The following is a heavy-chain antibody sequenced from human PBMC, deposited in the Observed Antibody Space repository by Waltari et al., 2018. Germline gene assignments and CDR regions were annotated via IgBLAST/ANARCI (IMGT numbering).Heavy chain of an antibody. CDR2: INSDGSTA. V-gene: IGHV3-74*01. Sequence: EVQLVESGGGLVQPGGSLRLSCAASGFTFSNYWTHWVRQAPGKGLVWVSRINSDGSTAVYADSVRGRFTISRDNTKNTLYLQMNSLRAEDTAVYYCAKSDWFDPWGQGTLVTVSS. CDR1: GFTFSNYW. J-gene: IGHJ5*02. CDR3: AKSDWFDP.